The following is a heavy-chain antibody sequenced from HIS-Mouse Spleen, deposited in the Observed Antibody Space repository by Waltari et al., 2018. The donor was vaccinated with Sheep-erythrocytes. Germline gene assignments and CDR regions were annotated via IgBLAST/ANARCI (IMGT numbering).Heavy chain of an antibody. CDR2: ISSSSSYI. J-gene: IGHJ4*02. CDR3: ARDSGYDYFDY. CDR1: GFPFSSYS. D-gene: IGHD5-12*01. V-gene: IGHV3-21*01. Sequence: EVQLVESGGGLVKPGGSLRLSCAASGFPFSSYSMRWVRQAPGKGLEWVSSISSSSSYIYYADSVKGRFTISRDNAKNSLYLQMNSLRAEDTAVYYCARDSGYDYFDYWGQGTLVTVSS.